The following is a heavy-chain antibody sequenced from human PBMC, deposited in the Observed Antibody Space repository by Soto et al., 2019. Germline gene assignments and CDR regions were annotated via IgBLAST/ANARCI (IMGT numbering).Heavy chain of an antibody. CDR1: GGSISSGDYY. CDR2: IYDSGSP. Sequence: SETLSLTCAVSGGSISSGDYYFSWIRHPPGKGLEWIGSIYDSGSPYYNPSLKSPVTLPVDKSQTQFSLKLSSVTAAPTAVYYCATRSPPIVGATSFHYWGQGTLVTVS. J-gene: IGHJ4*02. V-gene: IGHV4-30-4*01. CDR3: ATRSPPIVGATSFHY. D-gene: IGHD1-26*01.